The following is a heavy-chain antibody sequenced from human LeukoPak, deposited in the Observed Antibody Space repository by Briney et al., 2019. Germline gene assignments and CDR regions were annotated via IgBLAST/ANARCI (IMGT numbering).Heavy chain of an antibody. CDR2: IDPSGGT. D-gene: IGHD3-22*01. V-gene: IGHV1-2*02. J-gene: IGHJ4*02. CDR1: GYTFKDYY. Sequence: PRASVKVSCKASGYTFKDYYLHWVRQAPGQGLEWMGWIDPSGGTNYAQKFRGRVTMTRDTSTSTAYMELATLRSDDTAVFYCVRDSHDPMMDLDYWGQGTLVTVSS. CDR3: VRDSHDPMMDLDY.